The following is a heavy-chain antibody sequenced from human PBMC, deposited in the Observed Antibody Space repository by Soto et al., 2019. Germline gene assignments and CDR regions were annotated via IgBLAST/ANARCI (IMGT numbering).Heavy chain of an antibody. Sequence: QITLKESGPTLLKPTQTLTLTCTFSGFSLSTSGVGVDWIRQTPGKALEWLALIYWDDDKRYNPSLKNRLTITKDTGKNQVILTMTNMDPVDTGTYYCAHRARNSWLVSWGQGTLVTVSS. D-gene: IGHD1-26*01. J-gene: IGHJ5*01. CDR1: GFSLSTSGVG. CDR3: AHRARNSWLVS. CDR2: IYWDDDK. V-gene: IGHV2-5*02.